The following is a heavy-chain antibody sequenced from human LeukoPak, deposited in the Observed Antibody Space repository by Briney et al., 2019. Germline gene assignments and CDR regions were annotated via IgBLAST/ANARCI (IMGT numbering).Heavy chain of an antibody. Sequence: SETLCLTCAVYGGSFSGYYWSWIRQPPGKGLEWIGEINHSGSTNYNPSLKSRVTISVDTSKNQFSLKLSSVTAADTAVYYCARGLYYYGSGSYYYWGEGTLVTVSS. CDR1: GGSFSGYY. CDR2: INHSGST. J-gene: IGHJ4*02. V-gene: IGHV4-34*01. D-gene: IGHD3-10*01. CDR3: ARGLYYYGSGSYYY.